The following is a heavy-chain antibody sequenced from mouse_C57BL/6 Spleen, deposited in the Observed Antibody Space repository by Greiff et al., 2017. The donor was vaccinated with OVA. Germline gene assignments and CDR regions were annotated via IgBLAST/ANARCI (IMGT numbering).Heavy chain of an antibody. D-gene: IGHD1-1*01. CDR2: IYPGDGDT. CDR3: AKSLTAVVAGGYYYAMDY. J-gene: IGHJ4*01. Sequence: QVQLQQSGPELVKPGASVKISCKASGYAFSSSWMNWVKQRPGKGLEWIGRIYPGDGDTNYNGKFKGQATLTVDKSSSTAYMHLSSLTSEDSAVYFCAKSLTAVVAGGYYYAMDYWGQGTSVTVSS. V-gene: IGHV1-82*01. CDR1: GYAFSSSW.